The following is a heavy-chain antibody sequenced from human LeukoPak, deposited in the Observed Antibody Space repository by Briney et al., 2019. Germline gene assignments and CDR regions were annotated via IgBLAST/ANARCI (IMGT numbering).Heavy chain of an antibody. J-gene: IGHJ4*02. CDR1: GGSFSGYY. CDR3: ARANGIAVAGYYFDY. CDR2: INHSGST. V-gene: IGHV4-34*01. D-gene: IGHD6-19*01. Sequence: PSETLSLTCAVYGGSFSGYYWSWIRQPPVKGLEWIGEINHSGSTNYNPSLKSRVTISVDTSKNQFSLKLSSVTAADTAVYYCARANGIAVAGYYFDYWGQGTLVTVSS.